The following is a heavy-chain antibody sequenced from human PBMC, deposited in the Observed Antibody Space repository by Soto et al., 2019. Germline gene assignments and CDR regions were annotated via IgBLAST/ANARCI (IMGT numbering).Heavy chain of an antibody. Sequence: FAGRCMRQASGQRLEWIGWIVVGSGNTNYAQKFQERVTITRDMSTSTAYMELSSLRSEDTAVYYFVADSGVGSDYYNAMSVWAQGTTLTVSS. CDR3: VADSGVGSDYYNAMSV. V-gene: IGHV1-58*01. J-gene: IGHJ6*02. D-gene: IGHD2-15*01. CDR1: FA. CDR2: IVVGSGNT.